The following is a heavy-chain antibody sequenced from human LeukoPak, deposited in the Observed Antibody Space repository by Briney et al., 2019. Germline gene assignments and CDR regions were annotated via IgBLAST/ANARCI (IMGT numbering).Heavy chain of an antibody. CDR1: GFTFSSYG. D-gene: IGHD6-13*01. V-gene: IGHV3-30*03. Sequence: GGSLRLSCAASGFTFSSYGMHWVRQAPGKGLEWVAVISYDGSTKYYADSVKGRFTISRDNSKNTLYLQMNSLRAEDTSVYYCARDVGSNWYERFDDWGQGTLVTVSS. CDR2: ISYDGSTK. CDR3: ARDVGSNWYERFDD. J-gene: IGHJ4*02.